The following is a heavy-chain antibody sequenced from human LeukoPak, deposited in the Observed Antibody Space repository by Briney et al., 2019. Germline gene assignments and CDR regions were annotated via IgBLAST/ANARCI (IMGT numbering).Heavy chain of an antibody. CDR3: ARDPWSQYYFDY. D-gene: IGHD2-15*01. Sequence: ASVKVSCKASGYTFTSYGINWVRQATGQGPEWMGWMNPNSGNTGYAQKFQGRVTMTRNTSISTAYMELSSLRSEDTAVYYCARDPWSQYYFDYWGQGTLVTVSS. CDR1: GYTFTSYG. V-gene: IGHV1-8*02. J-gene: IGHJ4*02. CDR2: MNPNSGNT.